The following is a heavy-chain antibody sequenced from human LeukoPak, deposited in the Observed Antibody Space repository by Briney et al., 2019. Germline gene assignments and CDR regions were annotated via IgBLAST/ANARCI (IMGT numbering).Heavy chain of an antibody. D-gene: IGHD2-2*01. J-gene: IGHJ6*03. CDR1: GGSFSGYY. Sequence: SETLSLTCAVYGGSFSGYYWSWIRQPPGKGLEWIGEINHSGSTKYNPSLKSRVTISVDPSKSQFSLKLSSVTAADTAVYYCARDVVVPAAGLCYYYYYMDVWGEGTTVTVSS. CDR3: ARDVVVPAAGLCYYYYYMDV. V-gene: IGHV4-34*01. CDR2: INHSGST.